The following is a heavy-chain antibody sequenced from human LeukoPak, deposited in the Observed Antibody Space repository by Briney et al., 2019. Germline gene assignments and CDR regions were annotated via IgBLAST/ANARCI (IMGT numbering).Heavy chain of an antibody. CDR2: VDHTGST. D-gene: IGHD4-11*01. Sequence: SETLSLTCTVSDDSITMYYWTWIRQPPGKGLEWIVYVDHTGSTKFKPSLIGRASISRDTSNNFFSLRLRSVTAADTAVYFCARGRVSSSTWYSTYYYFFYMDFWGKGTTVTVSS. CDR3: ARGRVSSSTWYSTYYYFFYMDF. V-gene: IGHV4-59*01. J-gene: IGHJ6*03. CDR1: DDSITMYY.